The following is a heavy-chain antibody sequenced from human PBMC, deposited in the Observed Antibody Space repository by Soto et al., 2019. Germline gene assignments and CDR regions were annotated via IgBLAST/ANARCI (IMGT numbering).Heavy chain of an antibody. V-gene: IGHV3-53*01. Sequence: SGGSLRLSCAVSTFRVRSNWVTWVRQAPGKGLEWVSILDGGGDGSYYADSVKGRFTISRDNSKNTVYLQMNSLRVDDTAFYYCARIYSPAFKWRVDSWGQGVSVTVSS. CDR1: TFRVRSNW. CDR2: LDGGGDGS. CDR3: ARIYSPAFKWRVDS. D-gene: IGHD1-26*01. J-gene: IGHJ4*02.